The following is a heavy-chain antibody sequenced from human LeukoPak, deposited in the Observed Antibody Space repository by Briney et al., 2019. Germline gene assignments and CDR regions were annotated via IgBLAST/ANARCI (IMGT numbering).Heavy chain of an antibody. D-gene: IGHD3-10*01. CDR3: ARAEYYYGSGSYSGIDY. CDR2: IQGDERSA. J-gene: IGHJ4*02. Sequence: GGSLRLSCEVSGFRFSGYWMHWVRQAPGKGLVWVSRIQGDERSASYGDSVRGRFTISRDNAKNSLYLQVNSLRDEDTAVYYCARAEYYYGSGSYSGIDYWGQGTLVTVSS. V-gene: IGHV3-74*01. CDR1: GFRFSGYW.